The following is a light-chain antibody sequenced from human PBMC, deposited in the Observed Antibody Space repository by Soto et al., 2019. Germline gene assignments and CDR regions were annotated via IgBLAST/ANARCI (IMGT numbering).Light chain of an antibody. V-gene: IGLV2-14*01. Sequence: QSALTQPASVSGSPGQSITISCTGTSSDVGGYNYVSWYQQHPGKAPKLMIYEVNNRPSGVSNRFSGSKSGNTASLTISGLQAEDEADDYCSSYTSSSTLVVFGGGTKLTVL. CDR3: SSYTSSSTLVV. CDR1: SSDVGGYNY. J-gene: IGLJ2*01. CDR2: EVN.